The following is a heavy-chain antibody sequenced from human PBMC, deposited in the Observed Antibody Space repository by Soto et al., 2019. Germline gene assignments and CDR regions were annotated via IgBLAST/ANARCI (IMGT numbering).Heavy chain of an antibody. CDR1: GFTFSSHV. D-gene: IGHD1-26*01. J-gene: IGHJ6*02. V-gene: IGHV3-23*01. Sequence: GGSLRLSCAASGFTFSSHVMSWVRQAPGKGLEWVSAISGSGGSIYYADSVKGRFTISRDNSKNTLYLQMNSLRAEDTAVYYCAKVEGWELLPDRDYYYYGMDVWGQGTTVTVSS. CDR3: AKVEGWELLPDRDYYYYGMDV. CDR2: ISGSGGSI.